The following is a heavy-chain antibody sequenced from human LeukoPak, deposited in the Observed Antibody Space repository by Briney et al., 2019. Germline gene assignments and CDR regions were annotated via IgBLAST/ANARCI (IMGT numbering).Heavy chain of an antibody. CDR1: GGSISSSSYY. CDR2: IYYSGST. Sequence: PSETLSLTCTVSGGSISSSSYYWGWIRQPPGKGLEWIGSIYYSGSTYYNPSLKSRVTISVDTSKNQFSLKLSSVTAADTAVYYCARALFPPYYFDYWGQGTLVTVSS. J-gene: IGHJ4*02. D-gene: IGHD3-10*01. CDR3: ARALFPPYYFDY. V-gene: IGHV4-39*01.